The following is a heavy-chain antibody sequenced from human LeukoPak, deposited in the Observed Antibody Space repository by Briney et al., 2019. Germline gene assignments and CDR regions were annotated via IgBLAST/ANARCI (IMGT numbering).Heavy chain of an antibody. J-gene: IGHJ4*02. CDR2: ISGSGGST. CDR1: GFTFSSYA. D-gene: IGHD3-22*01. V-gene: IGHV3-23*01. CDR3: AKRPYYYDSSGYYFDY. Sequence: GGSLRLSCAASGFTFSSYAMSWVRQAPGKGLEWVSAISGSGGSTYYADSVKGRFTISRDNSKNTLYLQMNSLRAEDTAVYYCAKRPYYYDSSGYYFDYWGQGTLVTVSS.